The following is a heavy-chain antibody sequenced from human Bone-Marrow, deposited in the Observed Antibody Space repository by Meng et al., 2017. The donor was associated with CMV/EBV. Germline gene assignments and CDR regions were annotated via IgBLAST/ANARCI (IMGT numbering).Heavy chain of an antibody. V-gene: IGHV4-39*07. CDR1: GGSISSSSYY. CDR2: IYYSGST. J-gene: IGHJ6*04. Sequence: GSLRLSCTVPGGSISSSSYYGGWIRQPPGKGLEWIGSIYYSGSTYYNPSLKSRVTISVDTSKNQFSLKLSSVTAADTAVYYCARKVGWDYYDSSGYYRSYYYYYGMDVWGKGPTVPVSS. CDR3: ARKVGWDYYDSSGYYRSYYYYYGMDV. D-gene: IGHD3-22*01.